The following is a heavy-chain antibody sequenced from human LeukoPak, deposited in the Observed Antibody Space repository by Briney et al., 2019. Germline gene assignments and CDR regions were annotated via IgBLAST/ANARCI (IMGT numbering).Heavy chain of an antibody. V-gene: IGHV4-34*01. CDR2: INHSGST. Sequence: SETLSLTCAVYGGSFSGYYWSWIRQPPGKGLEWIGEINHSGSTNYNPSLKSRVTISVDTSKNQFSLKLSSVTAADTAVHYCASGGGVENAFDIWGQGTMVTVSS. D-gene: IGHD2-8*02. J-gene: IGHJ3*02. CDR1: GGSFSGYY. CDR3: ASGGGVENAFDI.